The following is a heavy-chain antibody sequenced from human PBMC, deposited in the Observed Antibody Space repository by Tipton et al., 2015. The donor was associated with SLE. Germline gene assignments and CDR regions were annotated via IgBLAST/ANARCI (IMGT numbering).Heavy chain of an antibody. Sequence: TLSLTCTVSGGSISTHYWIWIRQPPGQGLAWIGYIYFTGSTNYDPSLKGRVTISVDTSKKQFSLKLSSVTAADTAVYYCARVGNYDLDYWGQGTLVTVSS. V-gene: IGHV4-59*11. CDR3: ARVGNYDLDY. D-gene: IGHD3-3*01. CDR1: GGSISTHY. J-gene: IGHJ4*02. CDR2: IYFTGST.